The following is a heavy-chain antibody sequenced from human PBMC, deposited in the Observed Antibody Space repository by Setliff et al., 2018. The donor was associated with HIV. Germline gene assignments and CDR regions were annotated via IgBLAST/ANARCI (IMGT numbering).Heavy chain of an antibody. J-gene: IGHJ3*02. CDR2: VYSSGST. CDR3: ARGGGRYCSSTNCYPHAFDI. D-gene: IGHD2-2*01. CDR1: GGSITDYY. V-gene: IGHV4-4*07. Sequence: SETLSLTCTVSGGSITDYYWTWIRQPAGKGLEWIGRVYSSGSTNCNPSLKSRVTMSVDTSTKQFSLKLSSVTAADTAVYYCARGGGRYCSSTNCYPHAFDIWGQGTMVTVSS.